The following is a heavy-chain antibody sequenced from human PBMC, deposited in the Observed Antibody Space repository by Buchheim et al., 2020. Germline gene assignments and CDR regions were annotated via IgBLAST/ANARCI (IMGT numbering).Heavy chain of an antibody. CDR1: GGSISSGSYY. CDR3: ARGRMVRGVITLRWFDP. Sequence: QVRLQESGPGRVKPSETLSLTCTVSGGSISSGSYYWSWIRQPAGKGLEWIGRIYTSGSTNYNPSLKSRVTISVDTSKNQFSLKLSSVTAADTAVYYCARGRMVRGVITLRWFDPWGQGTL. D-gene: IGHD3-10*01. J-gene: IGHJ5*02. CDR2: IYTSGST. V-gene: IGHV4-61*02.